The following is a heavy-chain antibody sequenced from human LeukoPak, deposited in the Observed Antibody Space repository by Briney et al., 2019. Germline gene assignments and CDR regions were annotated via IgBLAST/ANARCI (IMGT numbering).Heavy chain of an antibody. Sequence: SETLSLTCAVYGGSFSGYYWSWIRQPPGKGLEWIGEINHSGSTNYNPSLKSRVTISVDTSKNQFSLKLSSVTAADTAVYYCARDDNSSCYYYFYYWGQGTLVTVSS. J-gene: IGHJ4*02. CDR3: ARDDNSSCYYYFYY. V-gene: IGHV4-34*01. D-gene: IGHD3-22*01. CDR2: INHSGST. CDR1: GGSFSGYY.